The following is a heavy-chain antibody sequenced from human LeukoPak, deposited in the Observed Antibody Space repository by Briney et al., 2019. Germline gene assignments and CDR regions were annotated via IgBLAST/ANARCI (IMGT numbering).Heavy chain of an antibody. J-gene: IGHJ4*02. CDR2: ISSSGSTI. Sequence: GGSLRLSCAASGFTFSDYYMSWIRQAPGKGLEWVSYISSSGSTIYYADSVKGRFTISRDNAKNSLYLQMNSLRAEDTALYHCALKGVGGELGGFDSWGQGTLVTVSS. D-gene: IGHD1-26*01. CDR1: GFTFSDYY. V-gene: IGHV3-11*01. CDR3: ALKGVGGELGGFDS.